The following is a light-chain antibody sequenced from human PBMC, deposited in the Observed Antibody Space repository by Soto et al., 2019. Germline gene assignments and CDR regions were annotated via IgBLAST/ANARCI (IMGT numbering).Light chain of an antibody. Sequence: QSVLTQPASVSGSPGQSITISCTGTSSDVGSYNLVSWYQQHPGKAPKLMIYEGSKRPSGVSHRFSGSKSGNTASLTISGRQAEDEADYYCCSYAGSSTLVLGGGTKLTVL. CDR3: CSYAGSSTLV. V-gene: IGLV2-23*01. CDR1: SSDVGSYNL. CDR2: EGS. J-gene: IGLJ2*01.